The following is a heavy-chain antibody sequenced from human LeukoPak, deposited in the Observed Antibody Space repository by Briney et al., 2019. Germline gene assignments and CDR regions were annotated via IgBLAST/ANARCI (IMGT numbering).Heavy chain of an antibody. Sequence: ETLSLTCKVSGGSINNYYWSWVRQAPGKGLEWVSVFYSGGSTRYADSVKGRFTISRDNSKNTLYLQLNSLRAEDTAVYFCASSSWSSEYFHYWGQGTLVTVSS. CDR2: FYSGGST. J-gene: IGHJ1*01. D-gene: IGHD6-13*01. CDR3: ASSSWSSEYFHY. CDR1: GGSINNYY. V-gene: IGHV3-66*01.